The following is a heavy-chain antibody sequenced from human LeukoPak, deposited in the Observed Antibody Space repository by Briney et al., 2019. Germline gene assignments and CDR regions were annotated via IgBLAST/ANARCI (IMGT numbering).Heavy chain of an antibody. V-gene: IGHV1-8*03. CDR3: ARGRSGLSLEGVYYYYMDV. CDR1: GDTFSSYA. D-gene: IGHD3-3*01. CDR2: MNTDSGNI. J-gene: IGHJ6*03. Sequence: ASVKVSCKASGDTFSSYAISWVRQAPGQGLEWMGWMNTDSGNIAYAQNFQGRVTITRDTSVTTAYMELTNLRSADTAVYYCARGRSGLSLEGVYYYYMDVWGQGTTVTVSS.